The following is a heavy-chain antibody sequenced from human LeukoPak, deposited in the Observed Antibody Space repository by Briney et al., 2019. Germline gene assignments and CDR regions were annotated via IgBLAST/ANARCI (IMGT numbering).Heavy chain of an antibody. Sequence: GASVKVSCKASGGTFSSYAISWVRQAPGQGLEWMGRIIPIFGTANYAQEFQGRVTITTDESTSTAYMELSSLRSEDTAVYYCARGFSSSSYHFDYWGQGTLVTVSS. CDR1: GGTFSSYA. J-gene: IGHJ4*02. CDR3: ARGFSSSSYHFDY. CDR2: IIPIFGTA. V-gene: IGHV1-69*05. D-gene: IGHD6-13*01.